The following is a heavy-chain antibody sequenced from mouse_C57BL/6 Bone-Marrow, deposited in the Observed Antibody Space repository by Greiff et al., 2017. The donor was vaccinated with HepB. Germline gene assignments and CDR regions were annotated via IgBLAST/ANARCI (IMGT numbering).Heavy chain of an antibody. V-gene: IGHV5-17*01. CDR2: ISSGSSTI. Sequence: EVKLVESGGGLVKPGGSLKLSCAASGFTFSDYGMHWVRQAPEKGLEWVAYISSGSSTIYYADTVKGRFTISRDNAKNTLLREMTSLRSEDTAMYYCERRFYDYPWYFDVWGTGTTVTVAS. J-gene: IGHJ1*03. D-gene: IGHD2-4*01. CDR3: ERRFYDYPWYFDV. CDR1: GFTFSDYG.